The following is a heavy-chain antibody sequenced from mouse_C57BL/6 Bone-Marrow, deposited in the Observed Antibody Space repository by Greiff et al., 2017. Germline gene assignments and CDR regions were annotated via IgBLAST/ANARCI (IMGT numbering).Heavy chain of an antibody. CDR1: GYTFTSYW. V-gene: IGHV1-55*01. D-gene: IGHD2-5*01. J-gene: IGHJ2*01. CDR2: IYPGSGST. Sequence: QVQLKQPGAELVKPGASVKMSCKASGYTFTSYWITWVKQRPGQGLEWIGDIYPGSGSTNYNEKFKSKATLTVDTSSSTAYMQLSSLTSEDSAVYYCARVEYYSNLFDYWGQGTTLTVSS. CDR3: ARVEYYSNLFDY.